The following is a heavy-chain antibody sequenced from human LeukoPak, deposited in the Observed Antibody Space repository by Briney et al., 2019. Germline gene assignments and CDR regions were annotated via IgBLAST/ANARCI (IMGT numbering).Heavy chain of an antibody. D-gene: IGHD6-13*01. CDR1: GYTLTELS. Sequence: GASVKVSCKVSGYTLTELSMHWVRQAPGKGLEWMGGFDPEDGETIYAQKFQGRVTMTEDTSTDTAYMELSSLRSEDTAVYYCATQEAAPGLNWFDPWGQGTLVTVSS. J-gene: IGHJ5*02. V-gene: IGHV1-24*01. CDR2: FDPEDGET. CDR3: ATQEAAPGLNWFDP.